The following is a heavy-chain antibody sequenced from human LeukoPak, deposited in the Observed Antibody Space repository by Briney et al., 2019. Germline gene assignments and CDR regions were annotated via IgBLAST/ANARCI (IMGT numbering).Heavy chain of an antibody. V-gene: IGHV3-7*01. Sequence: PGGSLRLSCAASGFTFSSYWMSWVRQAPGKGLEWVANIKQDGSEKYYVDSVKGRFTISRDNAKNSLYLQMNSLRAEDTAVYCCARDFGDGYNFAQFDYWGQGTLVTVSS. CDR2: IKQDGSEK. CDR3: ARDFGDGYNFAQFDY. J-gene: IGHJ4*02. D-gene: IGHD3-3*01. CDR1: GFTFSSYW.